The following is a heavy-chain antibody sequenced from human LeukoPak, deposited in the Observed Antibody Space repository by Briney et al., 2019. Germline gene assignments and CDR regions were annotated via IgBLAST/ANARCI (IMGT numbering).Heavy chain of an antibody. V-gene: IGHV4-4*07. J-gene: IGHJ4*02. D-gene: IGHD2/OR15-2a*01. CDR2: IYTSGST. CDR1: GGSISSYY. CDR3: ASGLNRHPTYY. Sequence: PSETLSLTCTVSGGSISSYYWSWIRQPAGKGLEWIGRIYTSGSTNYNPSLKSRVTISVDTSKNQFSLKLSSVTAADTAVYYCASGLNRHPTYYWGQGTLVTVSS.